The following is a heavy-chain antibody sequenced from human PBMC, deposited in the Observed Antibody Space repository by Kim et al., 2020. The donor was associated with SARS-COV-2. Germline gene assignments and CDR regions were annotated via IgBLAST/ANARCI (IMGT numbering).Heavy chain of an antibody. J-gene: IGHJ4*02. CDR3: ARVGGGYSYGFPDY. V-gene: IGHV1-69*13. CDR2: IIPIFGTA. D-gene: IGHD5-18*01. CDR1: GGTFSSYA. Sequence: SVKVSCKASGGTFSSYAISWVRQAPGQGLEWMGGIIPIFGTANYAQKFQGGVTITADESTSTAYMELSSLRSEDTAVYYCARVGGGYSYGFPDYWGQGTLVTVSS.